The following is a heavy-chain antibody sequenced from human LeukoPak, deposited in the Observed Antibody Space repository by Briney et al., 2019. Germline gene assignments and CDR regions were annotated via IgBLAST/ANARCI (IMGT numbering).Heavy chain of an antibody. CDR2: ISSSSGNV. D-gene: IGHD2-8*01. J-gene: IGHJ4*02. V-gene: IGHV3-21*01. CDR3: ARHPCSAEILFYYFDH. CDR1: GFTFSGYT. Sequence: GGSLRLSCEASGFTFSGYTMNWVRQAPGKGLGWVAAISSSSGNVYYADSVKGRFTISRDNAEYSLHLQMSSLRVEDTAVYYCARHPCSAEILFYYFDHWGQGTRVAVSS.